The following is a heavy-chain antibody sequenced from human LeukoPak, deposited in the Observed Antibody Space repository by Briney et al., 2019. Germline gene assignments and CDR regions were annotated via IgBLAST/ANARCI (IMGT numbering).Heavy chain of an antibody. CDR3: AKGVMIVLGSYFDY. CDR1: GFTFDDYA. Sequence: GGSLRLSCAASGFTFDDYAMHWGRQAPGKGLEWVSGISWNSGSIGYADSVKGRFTISRDNAKNSLYLQMNSLRAEDTALYYCAKGVMIVLGSYFDYWGQGTLVTVSS. D-gene: IGHD3-22*01. V-gene: IGHV3-9*01. J-gene: IGHJ4*02. CDR2: ISWNSGSI.